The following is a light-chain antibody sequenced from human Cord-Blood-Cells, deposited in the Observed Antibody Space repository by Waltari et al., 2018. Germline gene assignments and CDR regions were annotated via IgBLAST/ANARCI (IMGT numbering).Light chain of an antibody. CDR2: DAS. V-gene: IGKV3-11*01. Sequence: EIVLTQSPATLSLSPGERATLSCRASQIVSSYLAWYQQKPGQAPRVLIYDASNGATGIPARFSGSGSGTDFTLTISSLEPEDFAVYYCQQRSNWPRTFGQGTKVEIK. CDR1: QIVSSY. CDR3: QQRSNWPRT. J-gene: IGKJ1*01.